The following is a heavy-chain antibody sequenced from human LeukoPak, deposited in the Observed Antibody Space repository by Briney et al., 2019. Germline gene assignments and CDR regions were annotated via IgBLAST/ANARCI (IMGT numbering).Heavy chain of an antibody. Sequence: PGGSLRLSCAASGFTFSDYYMSWIRQAPGKGLEWVAGMWYDGSREDYADSVKGRFTISRDMSKNTLNLQMNSLRVEDTAMFYCARDLSFGSLDFRGQGTLVTVSS. D-gene: IGHD1-26*01. J-gene: IGHJ4*02. CDR3: ARDLSFGSLDF. V-gene: IGHV3-33*08. CDR2: MWYDGSRE. CDR1: GFTFSDYY.